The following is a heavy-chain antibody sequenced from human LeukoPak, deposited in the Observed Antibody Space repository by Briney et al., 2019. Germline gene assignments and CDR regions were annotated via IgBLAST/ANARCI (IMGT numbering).Heavy chain of an antibody. J-gene: IGHJ4*02. V-gene: IGHV4-38-2*02. D-gene: IGHD2-2*01. CDR1: GFSISSGYY. CDR3: ASDFLAHCTSTTCSDY. Sequence: SETLSLTCTVSGFSISSGYYWAWIRQPPGKGLEWIGSIDQSGSTYSNPSLKSRVTMSVDTSKNHFSLKLTSVTAADTAVYYCASDFLAHCTSTTCSDYWGQGTLVTVSS. CDR2: IDQSGST.